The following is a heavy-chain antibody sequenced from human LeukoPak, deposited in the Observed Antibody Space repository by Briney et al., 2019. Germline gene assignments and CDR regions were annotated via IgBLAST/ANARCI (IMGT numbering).Heavy chain of an antibody. V-gene: IGHV5-51*01. CDR1: GYSFTSYW. D-gene: IGHD3-22*01. CDR2: IYPVDSDT. J-gene: IGHJ3*02. Sequence: GESLKISCKGSGYSFTSYWIGWVRQMPGKGLEWMGIIYPVDSDTRYSPSFQGQVTISADKSISTAYLQWSSLKASDTAMYYCARDRGYDSSGYYYVYDAFDIWGQGTMVTVSS. CDR3: ARDRGYDSSGYYYVYDAFDI.